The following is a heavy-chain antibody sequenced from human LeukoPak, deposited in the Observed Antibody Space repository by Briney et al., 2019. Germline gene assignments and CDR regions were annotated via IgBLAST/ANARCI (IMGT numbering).Heavy chain of an antibody. V-gene: IGHV4-4*07. J-gene: IGHJ5*02. Sequence: SETLSLTCTVSGGSISSYYWSWIRQPAGKGLEWIGRIYTSGSTNYNPSLKSRVTMSVDTSKNQFPLKLSSVTAADTAVYYCARDLWFGELLSWFDPWGQGTLVTVSS. CDR1: GGSISSYY. CDR3: ARDLWFGELLSWFDP. CDR2: IYTSGST. D-gene: IGHD3-10*01.